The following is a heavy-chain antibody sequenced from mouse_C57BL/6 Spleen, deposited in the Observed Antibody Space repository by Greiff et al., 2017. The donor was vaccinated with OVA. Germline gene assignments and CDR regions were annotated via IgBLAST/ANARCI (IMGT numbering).Heavy chain of an antibody. Sequence: QVQLQQSGAELMKPGASVKLSCKATGYTFTGYWIEWVKQRPGHGLEWIGEILPGSGSTNYNEKFKGKATFTADTSSNTAYMQLSSLTTEDSAIYYCARTYYYGSSYEGGYAMDYWGQGTSVTVSS. D-gene: IGHD1-1*01. V-gene: IGHV1-9*01. CDR3: ARTYYYGSSYEGGYAMDY. CDR1: GYTFTGYW. J-gene: IGHJ4*01. CDR2: ILPGSGST.